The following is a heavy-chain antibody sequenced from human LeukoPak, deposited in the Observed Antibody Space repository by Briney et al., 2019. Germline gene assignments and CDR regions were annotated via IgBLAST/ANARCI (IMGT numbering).Heavy chain of an antibody. CDR1: GFSLSTSGVG. Sequence: ESGPTLVKPTQTLTLTCTFSGFSLSTSGVGVGWIPQPPGKALEWLALIYWNDDKRYSPSLKSRLTITKDTSKDQVVLTMTNMDPVDTATYYCAHSGTVTTPHDASDIWGQGTMVTVSS. V-gene: IGHV2-5*01. D-gene: IGHD4-17*01. CDR3: AHSGTVTTPHDASDI. CDR2: IYWNDDK. J-gene: IGHJ3*02.